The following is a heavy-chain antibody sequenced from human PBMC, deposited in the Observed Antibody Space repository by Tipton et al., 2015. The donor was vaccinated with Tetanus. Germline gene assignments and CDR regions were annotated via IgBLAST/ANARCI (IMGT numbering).Heavy chain of an antibody. J-gene: IGHJ4*02. CDR2: IKQDGSEK. V-gene: IGHV3-7*05. CDR1: GFTFSSYW. D-gene: IGHD6-13*01. Sequence: CAASGFTFSSYWMSWVRQAPGKGLEWVANIKQDGSEKYYVDSVKGRFTISRDNAKNSLYLQMNSLRAEDTAVYYCARLGGAAGGSIAAAGVDYWGQGTLVTVSS. CDR3: ARLGGAAGGSIAAAGVDY.